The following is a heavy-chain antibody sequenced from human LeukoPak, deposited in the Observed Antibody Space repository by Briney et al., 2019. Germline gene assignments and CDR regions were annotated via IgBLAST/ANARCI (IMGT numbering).Heavy chain of an antibody. D-gene: IGHD1-14*01. J-gene: IGHJ3*02. CDR2: MNPNSGNT. V-gene: IGHV1-8*03. Sequence: ASVKVSCKASGYTFTSYDINWVRQATGQGLEWMGWMNPNSGNTGYALKFQGRVTITRNTSITTVYMELSSLRSEDTAVYYCARDLGQDHTDAFDIWGQGTIVTVSS. CDR3: ARDLGQDHTDAFDI. CDR1: GYTFTSYD.